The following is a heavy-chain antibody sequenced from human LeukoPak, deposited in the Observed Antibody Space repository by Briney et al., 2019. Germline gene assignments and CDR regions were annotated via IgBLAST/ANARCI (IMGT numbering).Heavy chain of an antibody. CDR3: AKEQTSSGYFDY. CDR1: GFTFNNYA. CDR2: TSGNGGRT. J-gene: IGHJ4*02. V-gene: IGHV3-23*01. Sequence: PGGSLRLSCAASGFTFNNYAMSWVRQAPGKGLEWVAATSGNGGRTYYRDSVKGRFTISRDNPKNTLYLLMNSLSAEDTALYYCAKEQTSSGYFDYWGQGTLVTVSS. D-gene: IGHD3-10*01.